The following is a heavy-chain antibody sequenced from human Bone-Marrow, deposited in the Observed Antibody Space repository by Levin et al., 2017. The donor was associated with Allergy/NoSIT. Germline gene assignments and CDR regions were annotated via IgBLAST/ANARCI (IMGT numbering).Heavy chain of an antibody. CDR1: GYSFTSYW. V-gene: IGHV5-10-1*01. CDR3: ARLGPSGAAAGTDLDY. D-gene: IGHD6-13*01. CDR2: IDPSDSYT. Sequence: GESLKISCKGSGYSFTSYWISWVRQMPGKGLEWMGRIDPSDSYTNYSPSFQGHVTISADKSISTAYLQWSSLKASDTAMYYCARLGPSGAAAGTDLDYWGQGTLVTVSS. J-gene: IGHJ4*02.